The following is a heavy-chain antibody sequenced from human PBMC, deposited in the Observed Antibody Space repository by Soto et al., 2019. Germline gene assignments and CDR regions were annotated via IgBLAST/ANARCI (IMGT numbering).Heavy chain of an antibody. CDR2: MNPNSDNT. J-gene: IGHJ4*02. CDR3: ARPTRSGYSGAWSPFDY. Sequence: QVQLVQSGAEVKKPGASVKVSCKASGYTFTSYDINWVRQVTGQGLEWMGWMNPNSDNTDYAQKFQGRVTMTRNTSISTAYTELSSLRSEDTAVYYCARPTRSGYSGAWSPFDYWGQGSLVTVSS. D-gene: IGHD6-19*01. CDR1: GYTFTSYD. V-gene: IGHV1-8*01.